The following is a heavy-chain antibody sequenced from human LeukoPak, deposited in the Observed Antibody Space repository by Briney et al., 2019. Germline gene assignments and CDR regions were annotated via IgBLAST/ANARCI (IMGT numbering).Heavy chain of an antibody. D-gene: IGHD3-22*01. V-gene: IGHV4-4*07. CDR1: GGSLIGFY. Sequence: SETLSLTCTLSGGSLIGFYWSWIRQPAGKGLEWIGRIYTSGSTDYNPSLKSRVTMSVDKSKNQVSMKVTSVTAADTAVYYCARYFYDSSGYYYPDYWGQGTLVTVSS. CDR2: IYTSGST. J-gene: IGHJ4*02. CDR3: ARYFYDSSGYYYPDY.